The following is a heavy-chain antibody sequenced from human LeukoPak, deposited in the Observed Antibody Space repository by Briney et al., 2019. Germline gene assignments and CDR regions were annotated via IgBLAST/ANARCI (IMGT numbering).Heavy chain of an antibody. Sequence: SETLSLTCAVYGGSFSGYYWSWIRQPPGKGLEWIGEINHSGSTNYNPSLKSRVTISVDTSKNQFSLKLSSVTAADTAVYYSARGASGYGMDVWGQGTTVTVSS. CDR2: INHSGST. J-gene: IGHJ6*02. CDR3: ARGASGYGMDV. V-gene: IGHV4-34*01. CDR1: GGSFSGYY. D-gene: IGHD3-10*01.